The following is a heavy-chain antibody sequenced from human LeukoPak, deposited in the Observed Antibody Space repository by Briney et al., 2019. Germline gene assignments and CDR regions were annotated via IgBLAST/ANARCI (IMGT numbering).Heavy chain of an antibody. V-gene: IGHV3-30*02. D-gene: IGHD1-26*01. CDR2: IWYDGTKK. CDR1: GFIFWNYG. CDR3: AMGSPDEPLDY. Sequence: PGGSLRLSCAASGFIFWNYGMHWVRQAPGKGLEWVAFIWYDGTKKYYAESVKGRFSISRDNSENTVYLQMNSLRTEDTAVYYCAMGSPDEPLDYWGQGTLVTVSS. J-gene: IGHJ4*02.